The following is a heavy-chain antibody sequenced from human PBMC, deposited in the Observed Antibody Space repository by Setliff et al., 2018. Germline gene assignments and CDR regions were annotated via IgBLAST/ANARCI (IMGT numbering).Heavy chain of an antibody. Sequence: GASVKVSCKASGGTFRSYGISWVRQAPGQGLEWMGGTIPMFGSANYAQKFQGRVTINTDEFTGTAYMELSSLRTEDTAVYYCAREGVDIRSSTDYRYYMDVWGKGTTVTVSS. CDR3: AREGVDIRSSTDYRYYMDV. D-gene: IGHD5-12*01. J-gene: IGHJ6*03. V-gene: IGHV1-69*05. CDR2: TIPMFGSA. CDR1: GGTFRSYG.